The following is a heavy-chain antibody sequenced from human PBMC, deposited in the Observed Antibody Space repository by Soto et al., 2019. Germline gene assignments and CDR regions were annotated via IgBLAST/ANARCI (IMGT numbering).Heavy chain of an antibody. CDR2: IYYSGST. V-gene: IGHV4-61*01. D-gene: IGHD2-15*01. CDR1: GGSVSSGSYY. J-gene: IGHJ3*02. Sequence: KASETLSLTCTASGGSVSSGSYYWSWIRQPPGKGLEWIGYIYYSGSTNYNPSLKSRVTISVDTSKNQFSLKLSSVTAADTAVYYCARLKLGYCSGGSCPGAFDIWGQGTMVTVSS. CDR3: ARLKLGYCSGGSCPGAFDI.